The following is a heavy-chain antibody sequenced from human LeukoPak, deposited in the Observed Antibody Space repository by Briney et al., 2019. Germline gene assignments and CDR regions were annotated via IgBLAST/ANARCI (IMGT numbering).Heavy chain of an antibody. Sequence: GGSLRLSCAASGFAFSSYGMHWVRQAPGKGLEWVAFIRYDGSNKYYADSVKGRFTISRDNSKNTLYLQMNSLRAEDTAVYYCAKDPDRAFDIWGQGTMGTVSS. J-gene: IGHJ3*02. CDR3: AKDPDRAFDI. V-gene: IGHV3-30*02. CDR2: IRYDGSNK. CDR1: GFAFSSYG. D-gene: IGHD1-14*01.